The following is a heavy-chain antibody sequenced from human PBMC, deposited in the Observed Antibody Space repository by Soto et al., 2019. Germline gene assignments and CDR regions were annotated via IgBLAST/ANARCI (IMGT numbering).Heavy chain of an antibody. CDR1: GGSFSGYY. J-gene: IGHJ5*02. CDR2: INHSGST. D-gene: IGHD2-15*01. CDR3: ARYCSGGSCYSVSLDP. Sequence: SETLSLTCAVYGGSFSGYYWSWIRQPPGEGLEWIGEINHSGSTNYNPSLKSRVTISVDTSKNQFSLKLSSVTAADTAVYYCARYCSGGSCYSVSLDPWGQGTLVTVSS. V-gene: IGHV4-34*01.